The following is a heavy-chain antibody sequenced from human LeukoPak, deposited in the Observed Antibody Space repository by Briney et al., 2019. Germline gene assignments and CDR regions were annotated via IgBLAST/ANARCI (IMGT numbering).Heavy chain of an antibody. J-gene: IGHJ4*02. Sequence: PGGPLRLSCAASGFTFSDYYMSWIRQAPGKGLEWVSYISLSGSTIYYADSVKGRFTISRDNAKNSLYLQMNSLRADDTAVYYCARDGPGTYCGGDCYSYYFDYWGQGTLVTVSS. CDR2: ISLSGSTI. D-gene: IGHD2-21*02. CDR1: GFTFSDYY. V-gene: IGHV3-11*01. CDR3: ARDGPGTYCGGDCYSYYFDY.